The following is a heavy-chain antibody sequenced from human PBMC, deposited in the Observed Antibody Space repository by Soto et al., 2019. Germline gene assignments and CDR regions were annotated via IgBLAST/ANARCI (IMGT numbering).Heavy chain of an antibody. CDR1: GFTVSSNY. V-gene: IGHV3-53*02. D-gene: IGHD3-10*01. CDR3: ARGRITMVRGEYYGMDV. Sequence: EVQLVETGGGLIQPGGSLRLSCAASGFTVSSNYMSWVRQAPGKGLEWVSVIYSGGSTYYADSVKGRFTISRDNSKNTLYLQMNSLRAEDTAVYYCARGRITMVRGEYYGMDVWGQGTTVTVSS. CDR2: IYSGGST. J-gene: IGHJ6*02.